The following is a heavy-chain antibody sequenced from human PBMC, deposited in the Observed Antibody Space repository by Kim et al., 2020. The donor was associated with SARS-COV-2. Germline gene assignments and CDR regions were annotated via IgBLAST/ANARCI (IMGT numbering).Heavy chain of an antibody. Sequence: VKGRFTISRDNSRNTLYLQRNSLRDEESAVYYCARDGPKTVTTAFVGFDYWGQGTLVTVSS. CDR3: ARDGPKTVTTAFVGFDY. J-gene: IGHJ4*02. V-gene: IGHV3-30*07. D-gene: IGHD4-17*01.